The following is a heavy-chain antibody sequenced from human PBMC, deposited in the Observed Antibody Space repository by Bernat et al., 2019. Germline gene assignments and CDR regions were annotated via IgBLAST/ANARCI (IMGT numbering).Heavy chain of an antibody. CDR2: ISSSSTYT. V-gene: IGHV3-11*05. Sequence: QVQLVESGGGLVKPGGSLRLSCAASGFTFSDYYMNWIRQAPGKGLEWISSISSSSTYTNNADSVKGRFTISKHNAKNSLYLQMNGLRAEDTAVYYCARPSRYGDYRPFDSWGQGTLVTVSS. CDR1: GFTFSDYY. J-gene: IGHJ4*02. D-gene: IGHD4-17*01. CDR3: ARPSRYGDYRPFDS.